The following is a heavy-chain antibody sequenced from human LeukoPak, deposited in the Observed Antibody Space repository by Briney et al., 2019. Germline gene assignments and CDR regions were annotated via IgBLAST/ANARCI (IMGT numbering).Heavy chain of an antibody. Sequence: PGGSLRLSSSASGFTFSSYAMHCVRQAPGKGLEYVSAISSNGGSTYYADSVKGRFTISRDNSKNTLYLQMSSLRAEDTAVYYCAKLAPIGTTLGLLFDYWGQGTLVTVSS. V-gene: IGHV3-64*04. CDR1: GFTFSSYA. CDR3: AKLAPIGTTLGLLFDY. J-gene: IGHJ4*02. D-gene: IGHD1-7*01. CDR2: ISSNGGST.